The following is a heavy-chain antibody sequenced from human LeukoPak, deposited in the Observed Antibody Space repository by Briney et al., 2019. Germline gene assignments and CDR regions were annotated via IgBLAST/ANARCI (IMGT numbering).Heavy chain of an antibody. CDR2: ICYSGST. CDR3: ARAGELLWFGVDY. J-gene: IGHJ4*02. D-gene: IGHD3-10*01. V-gene: IGHV4-59*01. Sequence: PSETLSLTCTVSGGSISSYYWSWIRQPPGKGLEWIGYICYSGSTNYNPSLKSRVTISVDTSKNQFSLKLSSVTAADTAVYYCARAGELLWFGVDYWGQGTLVTVSS. CDR1: GGSISSYY.